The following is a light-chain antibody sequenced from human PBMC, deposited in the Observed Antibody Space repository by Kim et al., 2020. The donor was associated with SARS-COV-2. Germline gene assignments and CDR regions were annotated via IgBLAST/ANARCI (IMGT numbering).Light chain of an antibody. CDR1: QGISRW. Sequence: ASLGDRVTITWRASQGISRWLAWYQQKPGKAPRLLIYAASNLQSGVPSRFSGGGSGTDFTLTISSLQPEDFATYYCQQATGFPITFGQGTRLEIK. J-gene: IGKJ5*01. CDR3: QQATGFPIT. V-gene: IGKV1-12*01. CDR2: AAS.